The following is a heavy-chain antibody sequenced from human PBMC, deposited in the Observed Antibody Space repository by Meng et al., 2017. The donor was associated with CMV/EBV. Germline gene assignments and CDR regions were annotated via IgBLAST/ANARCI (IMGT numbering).Heavy chain of an antibody. Sequence: ASVKVSCKASGYTFTSYYMHWVRQAPGQGLEWTGIINPSGGSTSYAQKFQGRVTMTRDTSTSTVYMELSSLRSEDTAVYYCATHPKGAAGTVDYWGQGTLVTVSS. CDR3: ATHPKGAAGTVDY. CDR2: INPSGGST. D-gene: IGHD6-13*01. V-gene: IGHV1-46*01. J-gene: IGHJ4*02. CDR1: GYTFTSYY.